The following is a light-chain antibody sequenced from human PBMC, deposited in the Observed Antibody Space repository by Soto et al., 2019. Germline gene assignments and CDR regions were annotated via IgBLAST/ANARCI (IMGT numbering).Light chain of an antibody. CDR2: AND. CDR3: ATWDDSLNGAYV. Sequence: QSALTQPPSASGTPGQRVTISCSGSSSNIGSNLVTWYQHLPGTAPRLLIYANDQRPSGVPDRFSGSKSDTSASLAISALQSEDKADHYCATWDDSLNGAYVFGTGTKVTVL. CDR1: SSNIGSNL. J-gene: IGLJ1*01. V-gene: IGLV1-44*01.